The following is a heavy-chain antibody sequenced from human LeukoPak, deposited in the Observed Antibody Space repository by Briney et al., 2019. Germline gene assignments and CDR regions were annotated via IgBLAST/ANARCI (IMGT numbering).Heavy chain of an antibody. J-gene: IGHJ4*02. CDR2: IYYSGST. CDR3: ASGSEYSSSDFDY. CDR1: GGSINSYY. Sequence: SETLSLTCTVSGGSINSYYWSWIRQPPGKGLEWIGYIYYSGSTNYNPSLKSRVTISVDTSKNQFSLKLSSVTAADTAVYYCASGSEYSSSDFDYWGQGTLVTVSS. V-gene: IGHV4-59*08. D-gene: IGHD6-6*01.